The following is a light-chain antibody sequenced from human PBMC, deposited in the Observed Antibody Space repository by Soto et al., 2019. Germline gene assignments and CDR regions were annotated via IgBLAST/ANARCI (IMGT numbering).Light chain of an antibody. Sequence: EIVMTQSPATLSVSPGERATLSCRASQSVSSKLAWYQQKPGQPPRLLIYDISTRATGIPTRFSGSGSGTEFTLTISSLQSEDFAVYYCQQYNSWPLTFGGGTKVEIK. CDR2: DIS. V-gene: IGKV3D-15*01. CDR1: QSVSSK. J-gene: IGKJ4*01. CDR3: QQYNSWPLT.